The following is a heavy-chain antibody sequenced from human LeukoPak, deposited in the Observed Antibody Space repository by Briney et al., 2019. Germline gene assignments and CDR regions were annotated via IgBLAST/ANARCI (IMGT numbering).Heavy chain of an antibody. Sequence: GGSLRLSCAASGFTFSSYAMHRVRQAPGKGLEWVAVISYDGSNKYYADSVKGRFTISRDNSKNTLYLQMNSLRAQDTAVYYCARTWEEYYFDYWGQGTLVTVSS. CDR1: GFTFSSYA. CDR3: ARTWEEYYFDY. V-gene: IGHV3-30*04. D-gene: IGHD1-26*01. J-gene: IGHJ4*02. CDR2: ISYDGSNK.